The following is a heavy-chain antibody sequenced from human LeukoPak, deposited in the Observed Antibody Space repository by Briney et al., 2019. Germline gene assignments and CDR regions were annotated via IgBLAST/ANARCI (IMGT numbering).Heavy chain of an antibody. J-gene: IGHJ5*02. D-gene: IGHD3-10*01. Sequence: GGSLRLSCAASGFTFSNYWMHWVRQAPGKGLVWVSRINSDGINTSYADSVKGRFTISRDNSKNTLYLQMNSLRAEDTAVYYCAKGHTMVRGVIAPFFDPWGQGTLVTVSS. CDR2: INSDGINT. V-gene: IGHV3-74*01. CDR3: AKGHTMVRGVIAPFFDP. CDR1: GFTFSNYW.